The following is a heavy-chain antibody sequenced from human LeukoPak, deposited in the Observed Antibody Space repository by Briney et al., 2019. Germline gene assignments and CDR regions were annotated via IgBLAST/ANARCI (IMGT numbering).Heavy chain of an antibody. V-gene: IGHV4-31*03. CDR3: ARQWSSGWYYFDY. CDR2: IYYSGST. Sequence: SETLSLTCTVSGGSISSGGYYWSWIRQHPGKGLEWIGYIYYSGSTYYNPSLKSRVTISVDTSKNQFSLKLSSVTAADTAVYYCARQWSSGWYYFDYWGQGTLVTVSS. J-gene: IGHJ4*02. CDR1: GGSISSGGYY. D-gene: IGHD6-19*01.